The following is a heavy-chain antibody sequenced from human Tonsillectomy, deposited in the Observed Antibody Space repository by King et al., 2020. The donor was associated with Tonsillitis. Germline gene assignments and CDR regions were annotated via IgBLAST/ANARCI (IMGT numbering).Heavy chain of an antibody. J-gene: IGHJ4*02. V-gene: IGHV1-18*01. Sequence: VQLVQSGAEVKKPGASVKVSCKALGYTFTSYGISWLRQAPGQGLEWMGWISAYNGNTNYAQKLKGRVTMTTDPSTSTAYMELRSLRSDDTAVYYCARARGTTVVTPFPFDYWGQGTLVTVSS. CDR3: ARARGTTVVTPFPFDY. CDR1: GYTFTSYG. D-gene: IGHD4-23*01. CDR2: ISAYNGNT.